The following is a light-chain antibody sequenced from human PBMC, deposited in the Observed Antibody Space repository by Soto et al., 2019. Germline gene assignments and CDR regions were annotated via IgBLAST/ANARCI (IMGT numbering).Light chain of an antibody. CDR3: QQYYRQAT. CDR2: MAS. J-gene: IGKJ1*01. Sequence: DIQMTQSPSTLSASVGDRVTITCRASQSITNWLAWYQQKPGKAPRPLIYMASSFESGVPSRFSGSGGGTEFTLTISSLQPDDFATYYCQQYYRQATFGQGTKVDIK. V-gene: IGKV1-5*03. CDR1: QSITNW.